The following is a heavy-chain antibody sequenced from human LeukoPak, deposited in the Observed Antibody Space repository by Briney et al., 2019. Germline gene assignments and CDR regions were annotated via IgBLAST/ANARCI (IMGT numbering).Heavy chain of an antibody. Sequence: PGGSLRLSCTASGFTFSTYAMSWVRQAPGKGLEWVSAISGSGGGTYYADSVKGRFTVSRDNSKNTLYPQMNSLRPEDTAVYYCAKPMTTVVTAVYDAWGQGTLVTVSS. CDR2: ISGSGGGT. CDR1: GFTFSTYA. J-gene: IGHJ5*02. D-gene: IGHD4-23*01. CDR3: AKPMTTVVTAVYDA. V-gene: IGHV3-23*01.